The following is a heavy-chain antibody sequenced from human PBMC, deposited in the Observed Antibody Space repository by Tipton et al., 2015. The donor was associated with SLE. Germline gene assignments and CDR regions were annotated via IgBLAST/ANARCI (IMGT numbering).Heavy chain of an antibody. CDR1: GGSISSYY. D-gene: IGHD3-9*01. V-gene: IGHV4-59*01. J-gene: IGHJ3*01. CDR3: AGLRGILTGPRGAFDL. CDR2: IYYSGST. Sequence: TLSLTCTVSGGSISSYYWSWIRQPPGKGLEWIGYIYYSGSTNYNPSLKSRVTISVDTSKNQFSLKLSSVTAADTAVYYCAGLRGILTGPRGAFDLWGQGTMVTVSS.